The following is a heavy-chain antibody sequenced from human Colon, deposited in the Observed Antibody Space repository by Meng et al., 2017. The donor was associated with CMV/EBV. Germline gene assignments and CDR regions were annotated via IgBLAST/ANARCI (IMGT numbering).Heavy chain of an antibody. J-gene: IGHJ5*02. Sequence: SFSGSYWSWIRQPPGKGLEWIGEINHSGSTNYNPSLKSRVTISVDTSKNQFSLKLSSVTAADTAVYYCARVRIVVVPAAISKPGRWFDPWGQGTLVTVSS. CDR2: INHSGST. D-gene: IGHD2-2*01. CDR1: SFSGSY. V-gene: IGHV4-34*01. CDR3: ARVRIVVVPAAISKPGRWFDP.